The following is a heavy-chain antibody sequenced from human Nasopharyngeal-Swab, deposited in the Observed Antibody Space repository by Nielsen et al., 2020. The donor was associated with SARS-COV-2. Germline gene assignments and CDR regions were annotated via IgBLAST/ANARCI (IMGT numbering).Heavy chain of an antibody. CDR1: GGSISSSNW. CDR2: IYHSGST. Sequence: SETLSLTCAVSGGSISSSNWWSWVRQPLGKGLEWIGEIYHSGSTNYNPSLKSRVTISVDKSKNQFSLKLSSVTAADTAVYYCARDGSSGWYFDYWGQGTLVTVSS. CDR3: ARDGSSGWYFDY. D-gene: IGHD6-19*01. V-gene: IGHV4-4*02. J-gene: IGHJ4*02.